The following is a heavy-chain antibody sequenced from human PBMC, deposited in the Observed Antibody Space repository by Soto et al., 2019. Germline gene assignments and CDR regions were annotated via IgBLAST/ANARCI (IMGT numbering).Heavy chain of an antibody. CDR2: ISYDGSDK. CDR3: VGGQFYFDY. V-gene: IGHV3-30*03. D-gene: IGHD3-16*01. Sequence: QVQLVESGGGVVQPGRSLRLSCAASGFPFTSYDMHWVREGPDKGLEWVAIISYDGSDKYYADSVKGRFTISRDNSKNTLYLQMNSLRPEDTALYYCVGGQFYFDYRGQLTVLIVSS. CDR1: GFPFTSYD. J-gene: IGHJ4*02.